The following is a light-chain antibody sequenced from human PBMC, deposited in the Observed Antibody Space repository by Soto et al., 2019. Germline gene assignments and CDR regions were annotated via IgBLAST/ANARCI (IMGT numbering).Light chain of an antibody. J-gene: IGKJ5*01. CDR3: QQRSNWPT. CDR2: HAS. CDR1: RSLSSDY. V-gene: IGKV3D-20*02. Sequence: IVLMQSPDTLSLSPGERATLSCRASRSLSSDYLAWYQQKPGQAPRLLFYHASRRATGTPDRFSVSGSGTERTITISSMQSEDFAVYHCQQRSNWPTCGQGTRLAIK.